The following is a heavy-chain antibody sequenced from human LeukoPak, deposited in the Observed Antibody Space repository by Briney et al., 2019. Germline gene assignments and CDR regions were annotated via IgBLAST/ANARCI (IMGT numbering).Heavy chain of an antibody. Sequence: PGGSLRLSCAASGFTFSGYSMNWVRQPPGKGLEWVSSISSSSSYIYYADSVKGRFTISRDNAKNSLYLQMNSLRAEDTAVYYCARDWGGSGSYDWGQGTLVTVSS. D-gene: IGHD3-10*01. CDR1: GFTFSGYS. V-gene: IGHV3-21*01. J-gene: IGHJ4*02. CDR3: ARDWGGSGSYD. CDR2: ISSSSSYI.